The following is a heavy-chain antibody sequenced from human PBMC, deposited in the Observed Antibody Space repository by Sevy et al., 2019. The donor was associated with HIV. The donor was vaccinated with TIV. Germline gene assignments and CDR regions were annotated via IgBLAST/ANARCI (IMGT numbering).Heavy chain of an antibody. CDR3: AREGCTKPHDY. V-gene: IGHV3-23*01. J-gene: IGHJ4*02. CDR2: LSFGCGKI. D-gene: IGHD2-8*01. Sequence: QLEGSLRLSCAASGFTFNIYSMSWVRQTPGKGLEWVATLSFGCGKINHADSVKGRFTMSRDDSKNAVYLQMNNLRVEDTAIYYCAREGCTKPHDYWGQGTLVTVSS. CDR1: GFTFNIYS.